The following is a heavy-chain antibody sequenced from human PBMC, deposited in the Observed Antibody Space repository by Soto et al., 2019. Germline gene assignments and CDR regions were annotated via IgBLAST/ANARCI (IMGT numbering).Heavy chain of an antibody. J-gene: IGHJ6*02. Sequence: SETLSLTCIVSGDSVTSGSYYWTWLRQPPGRGLEWIGYISYTGRTKYNPSLQSRVTISVDTSKNDFSLNLSSVTAADTAVYFCAREWGLLPYYVMNVWGHGTAVTVSS. CDR3: AREWGLLPYYVMNV. V-gene: IGHV4-61*03. CDR1: GDSVTSGSYY. CDR2: ISYTGRT. D-gene: IGHD7-27*01.